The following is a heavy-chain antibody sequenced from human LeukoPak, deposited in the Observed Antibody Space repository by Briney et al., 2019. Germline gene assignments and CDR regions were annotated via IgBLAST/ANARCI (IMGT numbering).Heavy chain of an antibody. CDR1: GFTFSNAW. D-gene: IGHD2-15*01. CDR2: IKSKTDGGTT. J-gene: IGHJ5*02. Sequence: GGSLRLSCAASGFTFSNAWMSWVRQAPGKGLEWVGRIKSKTDGGTTDYAAPVKGRFTISRDDSKNTLYLQMNSLKTEDTAVYYFTTEGVCSGGSCYVNWFDPWGQGTLVTVSS. CDR3: TTEGVCSGGSCYVNWFDP. V-gene: IGHV3-15*01.